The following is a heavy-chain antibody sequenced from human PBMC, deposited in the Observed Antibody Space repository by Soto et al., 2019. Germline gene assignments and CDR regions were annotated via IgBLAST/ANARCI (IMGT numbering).Heavy chain of an antibody. D-gene: IGHD2-2*01. CDR1: GGSISSSSYY. CDR3: APLIGYCSSTSCYASF. V-gene: IGHV4-39*01. CDR2: IYYSGST. Sequence: SETLSLTCTVSGGSISSSSYYWGWIRQPPGKGLEWIGSIYYSGSTYYNPSLKSRVTISVDTSKNQFSLKLSSVTAADTAVYYCAPLIGYCSSTSCYASFWGQGTLVTVSS. J-gene: IGHJ4*02.